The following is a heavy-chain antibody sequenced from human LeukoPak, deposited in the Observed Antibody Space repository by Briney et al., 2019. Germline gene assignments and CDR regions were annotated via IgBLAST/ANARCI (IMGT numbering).Heavy chain of an antibody. CDR1: GFTFSSYG. V-gene: IGHV3-30*02. CDR3: ARESGYSYGCFDY. D-gene: IGHD5-18*01. J-gene: IGHJ4*02. CDR2: IRYDGSNK. Sequence: GGSLRLSCAASGFTFSSYGMHWVRQAPGKGLEWVAFIRYDGSNKYYADSVKGRFTISRDNSKNTLYLQMKSLRAEDTAVYYCARESGYSYGCFDYWGQGTLVTVSS.